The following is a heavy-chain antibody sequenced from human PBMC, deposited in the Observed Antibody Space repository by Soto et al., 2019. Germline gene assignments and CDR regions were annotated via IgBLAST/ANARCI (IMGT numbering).Heavy chain of an antibody. Sequence: VGSLRLSCAASGFTFSTYWMNWVRQAPGKGLEWVANIKQDGSEKYYVDSVKGRFAISRDNAKDSLFLQMNNLRAEDTAVYYCVRDWSTFWGMDVWGQGTTVTVSS. CDR2: IKQDGSEK. CDR1: GFTFSTYW. J-gene: IGHJ6*02. V-gene: IGHV3-7*01. CDR3: VRDWSTFWGMDV.